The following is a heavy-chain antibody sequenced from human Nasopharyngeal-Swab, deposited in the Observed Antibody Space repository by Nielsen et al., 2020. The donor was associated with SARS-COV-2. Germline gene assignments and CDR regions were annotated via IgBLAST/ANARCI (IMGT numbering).Heavy chain of an antibody. D-gene: IGHD3-16*02. CDR3: ARGRPWGYVWGTYRNDAFDI. Sequence: GSLRLSCAVSGGSFSVYYWSWIRQPPGKGLEWIGEINHSGSTNYNPSLKSRVTISVDTSKNQVSLKLSSVTAADTAVYYCARGRPWGYVWGTYRNDAFDIWGQGTMVTVSS. J-gene: IGHJ3*02. CDR2: INHSGST. V-gene: IGHV4-34*01. CDR1: GGSFSVYY.